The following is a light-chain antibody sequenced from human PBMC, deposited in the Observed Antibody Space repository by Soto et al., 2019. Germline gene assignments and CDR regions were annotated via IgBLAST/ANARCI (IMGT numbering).Light chain of an antibody. CDR3: QQRSNWSIT. CDR2: DAS. V-gene: IGKV3-11*01. CDR1: RSVSSY. J-gene: IGKJ5*01. Sequence: EIVLAPSPATLSLSHGERATLSCRASRSVSSYLSWYQQKPGQAPRLLIYDASNRATGIPARFSGSGSGTDLTLTISSLEPEDFAVYYCQQRSNWSITFGQGTRLEI.